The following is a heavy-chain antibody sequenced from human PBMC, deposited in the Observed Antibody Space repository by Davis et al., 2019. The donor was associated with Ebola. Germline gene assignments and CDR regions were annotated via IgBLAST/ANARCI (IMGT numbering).Heavy chain of an antibody. CDR3: ARLAAAESYYGMDV. V-gene: IGHV3-13*01. CDR1: GFTFSSYD. D-gene: IGHD6-13*01. CDR2: IGTAGDT. Sequence: GESLKISCAASGFTFSSYDMHWVRQATGKGLEWVSAIGTAGDTYYPGSVKGRFTISRENAKNSLYLQMNSLRAGDTAVYYCARLAAAESYYGMDVWGQGTTVTVSS. J-gene: IGHJ6*02.